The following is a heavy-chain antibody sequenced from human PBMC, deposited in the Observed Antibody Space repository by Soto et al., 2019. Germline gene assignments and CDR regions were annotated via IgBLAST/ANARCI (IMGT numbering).Heavy chain of an antibody. D-gene: IGHD1-26*01. CDR2: IGTSGAGT. CDR3: ELRKTGSNGDY. Sequence: GGSLRLSCAASGFPFSSYSMSWVRQAPGKGLEWVSAIGTSGAGTYYAEYVKGRFPISRDNSKNTLSLQMNSLRDEDTAVYYWELRKTGSNGDYGGQGTRITVSA. V-gene: IGHV3-23*01. CDR1: GFPFSSYS. J-gene: IGHJ4*02.